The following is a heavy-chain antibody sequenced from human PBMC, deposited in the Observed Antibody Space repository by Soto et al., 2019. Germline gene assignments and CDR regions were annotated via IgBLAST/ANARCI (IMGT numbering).Heavy chain of an antibody. J-gene: IGHJ4*02. CDR3: ARDLIAAAGTVAY. CDR1: GFAVSSNY. CDR2: IYSGGST. Sequence: GSLRLSCAASGFAVSSNYMSWVRQAPGKGLEWVSLIYSGGSTYYADSVKGRFTISRDNSLNTLYLQMNSLRVEDTAVYYCARDLIAAAGTVAYWGQGTLVTVSS. V-gene: IGHV3-66*01. D-gene: IGHD6-13*01.